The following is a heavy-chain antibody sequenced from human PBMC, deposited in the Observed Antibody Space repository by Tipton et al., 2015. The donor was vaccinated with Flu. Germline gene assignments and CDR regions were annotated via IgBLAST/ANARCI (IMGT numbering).Heavy chain of an antibody. Sequence: TLSLTCTVSGGSISSYYWSWIRQPAGKGLEWIGRIYTSGSTNYNPSLKSRVTMSVDTSKNQFSLKLSSVTAADTAVYYCARAGYCSGGSCNRRNNWFDPWGQGTLVTVSS. CDR3: ARAGYCSGGSCNRRNNWFDP. J-gene: IGHJ5*02. CDR1: GGSISSYY. CDR2: IYTSGST. D-gene: IGHD2-15*01. V-gene: IGHV4-4*07.